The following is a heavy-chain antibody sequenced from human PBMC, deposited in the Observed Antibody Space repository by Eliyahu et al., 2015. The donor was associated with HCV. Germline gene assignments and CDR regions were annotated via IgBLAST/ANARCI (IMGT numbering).Heavy chain of an antibody. CDR1: GFTFSSYG. CDR2: IWYDGSNK. V-gene: IGHV3-33*01. CDR3: AREPRFSSTVDY. D-gene: IGHD3-10*01. Sequence: QVQLVESGGGVVQPGRSLRLSCAASGFTFSSYGMHWVRQAPGKGLEWVAVIWYDGSNKYYADSVKGRFTISRDNSKNTLYLQMNSLRAEDTAVYYCAREPRFSSTVDYWGQGTLVTVSS. J-gene: IGHJ4*02.